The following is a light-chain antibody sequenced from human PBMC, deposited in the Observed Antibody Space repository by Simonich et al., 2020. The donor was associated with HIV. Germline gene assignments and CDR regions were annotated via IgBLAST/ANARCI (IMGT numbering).Light chain of an antibody. CDR3: QQYDNLPYT. CDR1: QAIANY. CDR2: DAS. J-gene: IGKJ2*01. V-gene: IGKV1-33*01. Sequence: DIQMTQSPSSLSASVGDRVTITCPACQAIANYLNWYQQKPGKAPKLLIFDASNLETGVPSRFSGNASGTDFTFTITSLRPEDIATYYCQQYDNLPYTFGQGTKLEIK.